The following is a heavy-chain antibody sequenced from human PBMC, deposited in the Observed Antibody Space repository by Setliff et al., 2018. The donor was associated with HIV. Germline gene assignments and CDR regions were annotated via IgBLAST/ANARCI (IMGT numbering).Heavy chain of an antibody. J-gene: IGHJ4*02. Sequence: PGGSLRLSCAASAFTFSNYNIHWVRQAPGKRLEYVSFISRSGSTIYYADSVNGRFTISRDNIKNSLYLQMNSLRAEDTAVYYCASREVLTRKVGYYFDNWGQGTLVTVSS. CDR2: ISRSGSTI. D-gene: IGHD1-26*01. CDR1: AFTFSNYN. V-gene: IGHV3-48*04. CDR3: ASREVLTRKVGYYFDN.